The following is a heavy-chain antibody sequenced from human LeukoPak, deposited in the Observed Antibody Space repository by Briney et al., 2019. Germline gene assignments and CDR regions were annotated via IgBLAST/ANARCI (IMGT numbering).Heavy chain of an antibody. CDR2: MNPKSGNT. CDR3: ARVTGSIDY. V-gene: IGHV1-8*01. J-gene: IGHJ4*02. D-gene: IGHD1-26*01. Sequence: ASLKVSCKASGYTFTSYDINWVRQATRRGLEWMGWMNPKSGNTGYAQKFQGRVTMTRDTSISTAYMELGSLRSEDTAVYYCARVTGSIDYWGQGTLVTVSS. CDR1: GYTFTSYD.